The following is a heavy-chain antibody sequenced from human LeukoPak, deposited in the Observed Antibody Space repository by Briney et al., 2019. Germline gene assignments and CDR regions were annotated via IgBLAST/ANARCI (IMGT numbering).Heavy chain of an antibody. V-gene: IGHV3-30*02. CDR3: AKGRYCDTSGYPIDY. CDR2: IRYDGNIK. Sequence: QAGGSLRLSCAASGFTFSSYDMHWVRQAPGKGLEWVAFIRYDGNIKYFADSVKGRFTISRDTSKNTLYLQMNSLRAEDTAVYYCAKGRYCDTSGYPIDYWGQGTLVTVSS. D-gene: IGHD3-22*01. J-gene: IGHJ4*02. CDR1: GFTFSSYD.